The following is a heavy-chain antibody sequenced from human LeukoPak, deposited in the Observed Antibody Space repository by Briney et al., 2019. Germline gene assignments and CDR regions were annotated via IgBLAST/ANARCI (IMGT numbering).Heavy chain of an antibody. J-gene: IGHJ4*02. CDR2: INHSGST. CDR3: ARKKYFDY. V-gene: IGHV4-34*01. Sequence: SETLSLTCAVYGGSFSGYYWSWIRQPPGKGLEWIGEINHSGSTNYNPSLKSRVTISVDTSKNQFSLKLSSVTAADTAVYYCARKKYFDYWGQGTLVTVSS. CDR1: GGSFSGYY.